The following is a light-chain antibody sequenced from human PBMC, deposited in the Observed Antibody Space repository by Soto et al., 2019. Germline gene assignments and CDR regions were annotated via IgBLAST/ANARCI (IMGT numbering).Light chain of an antibody. CDR3: SSYTTTGTQV. CDR1: SSDVGGYNY. CDR2: ELN. V-gene: IGLV2-8*01. Sequence: QSALTQPPSASGSPGQSVAISCTGTSSDVGGYNYVSWYQQHPGKAPKLMIYELNKRPSGVPDRFSGSKSGNTASLTVSGLQAEDEADYYCSSYTTTGTQVFGTGTKVTVL. J-gene: IGLJ1*01.